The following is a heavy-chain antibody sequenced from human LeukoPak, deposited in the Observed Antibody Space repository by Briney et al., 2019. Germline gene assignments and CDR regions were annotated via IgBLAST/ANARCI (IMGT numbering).Heavy chain of an antibody. CDR1: GYSISSGYY. J-gene: IGHJ5*02. CDR2: FYHSGST. D-gene: IGHD3-22*01. CDR3: ARATSYYDSSGYSVWFDP. V-gene: IGHV4-38-2*02. Sequence: SSETLSLTCTVSGYSISSGYYWGWIRQPPGKALEWIGNFYHSGSTYYNPSLKSRVTISVDTSKNQFSLKLSSVTAADTAVYYCARATSYYDSSGYSVWFDPWGQGTLVTVSS.